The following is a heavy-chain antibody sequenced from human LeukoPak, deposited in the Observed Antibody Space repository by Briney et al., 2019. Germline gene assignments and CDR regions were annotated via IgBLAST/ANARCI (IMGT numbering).Heavy chain of an antibody. V-gene: IGHV4-59*01. J-gene: IGHJ4*02. Sequence: PSETLSLTCSVSGGSISNYYWSWIRQTPGKALEWIGYIYYSGSANYNPSLKSRVTISVDTSQNQFSLKVSSVTAADTAVYYCGRGGGGSWTIGEFDFWGQGTLVTVSS. CDR3: GRGGGGSWTIGEFDF. CDR1: GGSISNYY. D-gene: IGHD6-13*01. CDR2: IYYSGSA.